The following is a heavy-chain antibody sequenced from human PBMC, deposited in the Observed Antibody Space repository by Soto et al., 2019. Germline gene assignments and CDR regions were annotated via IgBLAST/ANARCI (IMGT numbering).Heavy chain of an antibody. CDR1: GTSISSNFW. Sequence: QVHLQESGPGLVKPSGTLSLTCAVSGTSISSNFWWSWVRQPPGKRLEWIGEVHPSGTTNYNPSLKSRVTIAVDKSKYQLSLNLNSVTAADTAVFYCTRHVGVPGTRGFDYWGQGTQVAVSS. V-gene: IGHV4-4*02. D-gene: IGHD6-19*01. CDR3: TRHVGVPGTRGFDY. J-gene: IGHJ4*02. CDR2: VHPSGTT.